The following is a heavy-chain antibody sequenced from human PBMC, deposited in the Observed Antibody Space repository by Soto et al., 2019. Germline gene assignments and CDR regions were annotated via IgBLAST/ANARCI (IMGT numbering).Heavy chain of an antibody. CDR1: GYRFTDFA. CDR3: ARAVGDYYKFYGMDF. Sequence: QVHLVQSGAEVKRPGASVRVSCTTSGYRFTDFATHWVRQAPGQSLEWMGWINGGDGDTKYSQSLQGRLTITRDTSASTAYMELSRLTPNDTALYFCARAVGDYYKFYGMDFWGQGTTVVVSS. J-gene: IGHJ6*02. V-gene: IGHV1-3*01. CDR2: INGGDGDT. D-gene: IGHD1-26*01.